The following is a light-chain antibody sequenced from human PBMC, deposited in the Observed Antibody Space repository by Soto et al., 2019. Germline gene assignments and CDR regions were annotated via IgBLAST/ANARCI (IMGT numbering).Light chain of an antibody. CDR3: QQFHSFPIT. Sequence: DIPMTQSPSTLSASAGDRVTITCRASQSISIWLAWYQQKPGKAPKLLINDASSLASGVPSRFTGSGSGTEFTLTISNLQPDDFATYYCQQFHSFPITFGQGTRLEIK. CDR1: QSISIW. V-gene: IGKV1-5*01. CDR2: DAS. J-gene: IGKJ5*01.